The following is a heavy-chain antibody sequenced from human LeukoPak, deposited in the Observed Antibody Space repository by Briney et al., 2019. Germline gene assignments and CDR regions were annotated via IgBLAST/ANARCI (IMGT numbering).Heavy chain of an antibody. J-gene: IGHJ4*02. V-gene: IGHV3-7*05. Sequence: PGGSLRLSCAASGFTFSNYCMTWVRQAPGQGLEWVANIKVDESEKYYVDSVRGRFTISRDNAKNSLYLQMNSLRAEDTALYYCARHGDYHYNSWGQGTLVTVSS. CDR2: IKVDESEK. D-gene: IGHD4-17*01. CDR1: GFTFSNYC. CDR3: ARHGDYHYNS.